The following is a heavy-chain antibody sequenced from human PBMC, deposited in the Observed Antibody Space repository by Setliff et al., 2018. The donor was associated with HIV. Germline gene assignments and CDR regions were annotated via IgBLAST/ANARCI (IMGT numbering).Heavy chain of an antibody. J-gene: IGHJ3*02. Sequence: SETLSLTCTVSGDSISSHYWSWIRQPPGKGLEWIGYIYNSGTTNYNPSLKSRVSISVHTSENDFSLKLSSVTAADTAVYYCARGETDDVFDIWGQGTIVTVS. CDR1: GDSISSHY. CDR3: ARGETDDVFDI. V-gene: IGHV4-59*11. CDR2: IYNSGTT.